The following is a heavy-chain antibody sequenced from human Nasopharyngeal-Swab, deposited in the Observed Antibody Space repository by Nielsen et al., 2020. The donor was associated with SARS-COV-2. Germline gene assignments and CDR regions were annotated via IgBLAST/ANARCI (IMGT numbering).Heavy chain of an antibody. CDR3: ARARYSSSWYSGGNYYYGMDV. CDR2: IYYSGST. CDR1: GGSISSGGYY. V-gene: IGHV4-31*03. Sequence: SETLSLTCTVSGGSISSGGYYWSWIRQHPGKGLEWIGYIYYSGSTYYNPSLKSRVTISVDTSKNQFSLKLSSVTAADTAVYYCARARYSSSWYSGGNYYYGMDVWGQGTTVTVSS. J-gene: IGHJ6*02. D-gene: IGHD6-13*01.